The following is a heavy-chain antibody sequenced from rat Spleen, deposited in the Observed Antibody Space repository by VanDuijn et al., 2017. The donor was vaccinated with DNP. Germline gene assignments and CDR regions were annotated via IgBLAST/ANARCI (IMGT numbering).Heavy chain of an antibody. CDR1: GYSITSNY. D-gene: IGHD1-2*01. Sequence: EVQLQESGPGLVKPSQSLSLTCSVTGYSITSNYWGWIRNFPGNKMEWMGYISYSGSTRYNPSLKSRISITRDKSKNQFFLQLNSVTTSDTATYYCARWNYYSSYFDYWGQGVMVTVSS. CDR2: ISYSGST. CDR3: ARWNYYSSYFDY. J-gene: IGHJ2*01. V-gene: IGHV3-1*01.